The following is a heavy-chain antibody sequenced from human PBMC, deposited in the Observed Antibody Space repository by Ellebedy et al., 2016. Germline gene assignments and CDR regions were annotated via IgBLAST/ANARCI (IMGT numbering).Heavy chain of an antibody. CDR3: ARLNYVWGASLTY. CDR1: GGSISSYY. V-gene: IGHV4-59*08. Sequence: SETLSLTCTVSGGSISSYYWSWIRQPPGKGLEWIGYIYYSGSTNYNPSLKSRVTISVDTSKNQFSLKLSSVTAADTAVYYCARLNYVWGASLTYWGQGTLVTVSS. J-gene: IGHJ4*02. D-gene: IGHD3-16*01. CDR2: IYYSGST.